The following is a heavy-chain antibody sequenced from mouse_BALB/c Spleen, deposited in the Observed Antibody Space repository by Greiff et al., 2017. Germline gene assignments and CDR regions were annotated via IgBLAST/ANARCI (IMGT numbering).Heavy chain of an antibody. CDR2: IYPGGGYT. V-gene: IGHV1-63*02. CDR1: GYTFTNYW. CDR3: ARGDYYGSRTWFAY. D-gene: IGHD1-1*01. Sequence: QVQLKESGAELVRPGTSVKMSCKAAGYTFTNYWIGWVKQRPGHGLEWIGDIYPGGGYTNYNEKFKGKATLTADTSSSTAYMQLSSLTSEDSAIYYCARGDYYGSRTWFAYWGQGTLVTVSA. J-gene: IGHJ3*01.